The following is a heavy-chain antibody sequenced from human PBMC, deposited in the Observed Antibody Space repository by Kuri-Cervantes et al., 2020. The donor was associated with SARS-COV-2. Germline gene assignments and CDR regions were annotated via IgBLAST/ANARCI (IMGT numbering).Heavy chain of an antibody. CDR3: AKPAAAPDY. CDR1: GFTFSSYA. CDR2: ISGSGGST. J-gene: IGHJ4*02. D-gene: IGHD6-13*01. Sequence: GESLKISCAASGFTFSSYAMSWVRQAPGKGLEWVSAISGSGGSTYYADSVKGRFTISRDKSKNTLYLQMNSLRAEDTAVYYCAKPAAAPDYWGQGTLVTVSS. V-gene: IGHV3-23*01.